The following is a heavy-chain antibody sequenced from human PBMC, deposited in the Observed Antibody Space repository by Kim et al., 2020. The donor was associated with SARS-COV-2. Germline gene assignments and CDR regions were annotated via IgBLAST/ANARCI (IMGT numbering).Heavy chain of an antibody. J-gene: IGHJ5*02. CDR1: GGSINSYY. D-gene: IGHD5-12*01. Sequence: SETLSLTCTVSGGSINSYYWSWIRQHPGKGLEWIGYIYYSGSTNYNPSLKSRVTISVDRSKNQFSLQLSSVTAADTAVYYCARGRTSDGYNWFDPWGQGTLVTVSS. V-gene: IGHV4-59*01. CDR2: IYYSGST. CDR3: ARGRTSDGYNWFDP.